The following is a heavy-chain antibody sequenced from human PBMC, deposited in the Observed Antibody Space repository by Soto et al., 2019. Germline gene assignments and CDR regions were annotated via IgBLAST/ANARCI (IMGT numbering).Heavy chain of an antibody. CDR2: IWNDGVNK. CDR1: GFSFSSYG. Sequence: QVEVVESGGGVGQPGRSLRLSCEASGFSFSSYGMHWVRQAPGKGLEWLAMIWNDGVNKLYAESVKGRFTISRDNSKSTVYLQLDSLTAEDTALYYCARTQRPLDGAFDVWGQGTVVTV. J-gene: IGHJ3*01. D-gene: IGHD1-1*01. CDR3: ARTQRPLDGAFDV. V-gene: IGHV3-33*01.